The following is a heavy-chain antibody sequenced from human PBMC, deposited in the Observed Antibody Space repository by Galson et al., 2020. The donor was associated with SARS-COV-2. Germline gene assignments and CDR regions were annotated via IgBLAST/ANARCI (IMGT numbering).Heavy chain of an antibody. D-gene: IGHD3-9*01. CDR1: GDSISGGGYF. V-gene: IGHV4-61*09. Sequence: QTLSLTCIVSGDSISGGGYFWSWIRQPAGKGLEWIGQIYSSGSTDYNPSLKGRVTISVDTSKHQFSLKLSSVTAADQAVYFCARVVNGYDDSLTGFYSDYYYYMDVWGKGTTVTISS. CDR2: IYSSGST. CDR3: ARVVNGYDDSLTGFYSDYYYYMDV. J-gene: IGHJ6*03.